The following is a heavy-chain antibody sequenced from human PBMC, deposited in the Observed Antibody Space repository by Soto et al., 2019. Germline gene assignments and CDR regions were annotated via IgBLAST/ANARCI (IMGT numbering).Heavy chain of an antibody. CDR2: IIPIFGTA. D-gene: IGHD3-22*01. V-gene: IGHV1-69*13. Sequence: ASVKVSCKASGGTFSSYAISWVRQAPGQGLEWMGGIIPIFGTANYAQKFQGRVTITADESTSTAYMELSSLRSEDTAVYYCARDGGRINMIVPQTWFDPWGQGTLVTVSA. CDR1: GGTFSSYA. CDR3: ARDGGRINMIVPQTWFDP. J-gene: IGHJ5*02.